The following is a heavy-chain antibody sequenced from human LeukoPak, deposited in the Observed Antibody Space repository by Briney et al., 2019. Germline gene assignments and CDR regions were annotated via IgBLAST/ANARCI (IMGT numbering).Heavy chain of an antibody. CDR2: MNPKSGNT. CDR1: GYTFTKND. CDR3: ATLRLSTNPMGY. V-gene: IGHV1-8*01. D-gene: IGHD4/OR15-4a*01. Sequence: ASVKVSCKASGYTFTKNDINWVRQATGQGPEWMGWMNPKSGNTGYAQKFQGRVTMTRNTSITTAYMELSRLRSGDTAVYYCATLRLSTNPMGYWGQGTLVTVSS. J-gene: IGHJ4*02.